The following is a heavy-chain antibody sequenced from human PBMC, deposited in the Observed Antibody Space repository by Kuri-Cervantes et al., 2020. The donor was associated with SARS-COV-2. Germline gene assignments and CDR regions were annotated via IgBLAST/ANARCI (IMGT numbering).Heavy chain of an antibody. V-gene: IGHV4-59*11. CDR3: ARGRLIVVVPADLGMDV. Sequence: SETLSLTCTVSGDSMDPHHWTWIRQSPGKGLEWLGYIFSGGSTHDNPSLGGRISISEDTSKNQFSLKLSSVTAADTAVHYCARGRLIVVVPADLGMDVWGQGTTVTVSS. D-gene: IGHD2-2*01. CDR1: GDSMDPHH. CDR2: IFSGGST. J-gene: IGHJ6*02.